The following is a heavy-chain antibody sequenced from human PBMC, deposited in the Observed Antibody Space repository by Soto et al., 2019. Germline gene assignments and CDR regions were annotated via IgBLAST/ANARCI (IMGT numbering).Heavy chain of an antibody. CDR1: GGSISSGGFY. D-gene: IGHD3-22*01. V-gene: IGHV4-31*03. CDR2: IYHSGNT. Sequence: QVQLQESGPGLVQPSQTLSLTCTVSGGSISSGGFYWSWIRQHPEKGLEWIGWIYHSGNTYYNPSLKSRVPLLEDTSKNQFSLKLTSVTAADTAVYYCARGTYQYYDSSGVQNRFDPWGQGTLVTVSS. J-gene: IGHJ5*02. CDR3: ARGTYQYYDSSGVQNRFDP.